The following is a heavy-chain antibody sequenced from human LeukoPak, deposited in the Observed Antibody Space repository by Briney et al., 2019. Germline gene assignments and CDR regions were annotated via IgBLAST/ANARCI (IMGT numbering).Heavy chain of an antibody. J-gene: IGHJ4*02. CDR3: ARILGDNGYGSGYYDL. Sequence: GVSLRLSCAASGFTFGSYSFNWVRQAPGKGLQWVASITRTSTYIFDADSVKGRFTISRDNARTSLYLQMNSLRDDDTAVYYCARILGDNGYGSGYYDLWGQGTLVTVSS. D-gene: IGHD3-10*01. CDR2: ITRTSTYI. CDR1: GFTFGSYS. V-gene: IGHV3-21*01.